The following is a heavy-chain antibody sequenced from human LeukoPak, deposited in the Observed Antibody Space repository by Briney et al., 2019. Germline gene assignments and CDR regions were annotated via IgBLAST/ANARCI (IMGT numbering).Heavy chain of an antibody. V-gene: IGHV4-59*01. CDR1: GGSISGYY. D-gene: IGHD3-10*01. CDR3: ARGRDSGSCYNYYYYYMDV. J-gene: IGHJ6*03. Sequence: PSETLSLTCTVSGGSISGYYWSWIRQPPGTGLEWIGYIFYSGSTNYNPSLKSRDTISVDTSKNQFSLKLSSVTAADTAVYYCARGRDSGSCYNYYYYYMDVWGKGTTVTVS. CDR2: IFYSGST.